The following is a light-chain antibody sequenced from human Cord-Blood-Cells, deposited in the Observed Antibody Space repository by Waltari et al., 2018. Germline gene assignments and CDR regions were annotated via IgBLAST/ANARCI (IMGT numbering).Light chain of an antibody. CDR1: SSDVGSYNL. CDR3: CSYAGSSTFVV. V-gene: IGLV2-23*03. CDR2: EGS. J-gene: IGLJ1*01. Sequence: SVSGSPGQSITISCTGTSSDVGSYNLVSWYQQHPGKAPKLMIYEGSKRPSGVSNRFSGSKSGNTASLTISGLQAEDEADYYCCSYAGSSTFVVFGTGTKVTVL.